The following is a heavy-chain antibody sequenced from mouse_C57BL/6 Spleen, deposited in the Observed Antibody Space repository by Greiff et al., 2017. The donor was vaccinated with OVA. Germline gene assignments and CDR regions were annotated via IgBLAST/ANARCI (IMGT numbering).Heavy chain of an antibody. CDR3: ARPTVVATGFDY. J-gene: IGHJ2*01. CDR2: ISDGGSYT. D-gene: IGHD1-1*01. V-gene: IGHV5-4*01. CDR1: GFTFSSYA. Sequence: EVQVVESGGGLVKPGGSLKLSCAASGFTFSSYAMSWVRQTPEKRLEWVATISDGGSYTYYPDNVKGRFTISRDNAKNNLYLQMSHLKSEDTAMYYCARPTVVATGFDYWGQGTTLTVSS.